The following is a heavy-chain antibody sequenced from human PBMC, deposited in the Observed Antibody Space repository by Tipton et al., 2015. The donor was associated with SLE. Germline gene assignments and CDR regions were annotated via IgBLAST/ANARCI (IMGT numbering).Heavy chain of an antibody. D-gene: IGHD6-13*01. Sequence: RSLRLSCAASGFTFSSYGMHWFRQAPGKGLEWVAVIWYDGSNKYYADSVKGRFTISRDNSKNTLYLQMNSLRAEDTAVYYCARDVDYSSSWPDYWGQGTLVTVSS. CDR3: ARDVDYSSSWPDY. J-gene: IGHJ4*02. V-gene: IGHV3-33*01. CDR1: GFTFSSYG. CDR2: IWYDGSNK.